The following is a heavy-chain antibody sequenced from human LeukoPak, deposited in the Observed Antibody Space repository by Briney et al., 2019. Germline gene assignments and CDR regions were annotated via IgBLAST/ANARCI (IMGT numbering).Heavy chain of an antibody. CDR2: IYHSWST. CDR3: ARFVGAATTSHVDY. V-gene: IGHV4-38-2*01. J-gene: IGHJ4*02. D-gene: IGHD1-26*01. Sequence: SETLSLTCAVSGYFISSGYYWGWIRQPPGKGVEYIGSIYHSWSTYYNPSLKSRVTISVDTSKNQFSLKLSSVTAADTAVYYCARFVGAATTSHVDYWGQGTLVTVSS. CDR1: GYFISSGYY.